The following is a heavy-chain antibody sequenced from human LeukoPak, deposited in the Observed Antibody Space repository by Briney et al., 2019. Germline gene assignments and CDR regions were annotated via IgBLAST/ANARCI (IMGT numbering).Heavy chain of an antibody. V-gene: IGHV4-4*07. Sequence: SETLSLTCTVSGGSISSYYWSWIRQSAGKGLEWIGRIYITGSTTYNPSLKSRVTMSLDTSKNQFSLKLSSVTAADTAVYYCARVVGSYYRFDYWGQGTLVTVSS. J-gene: IGHJ4*02. D-gene: IGHD1-26*01. CDR3: ARVVGSYYRFDY. CDR2: IYITGST. CDR1: GGSISSYY.